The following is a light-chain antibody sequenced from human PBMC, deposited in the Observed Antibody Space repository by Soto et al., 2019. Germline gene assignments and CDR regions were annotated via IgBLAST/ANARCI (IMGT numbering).Light chain of an antibody. Sequence: QAVVTQEPSVTVSPGGTVTLTCGSSTGAVTSGHYPYWFQQKPGQAPRTLIFDTSSKHSWTPARFSGSLLGGKAALTLSGAQPEDEAEYYCLLSYSGARGVFGGGTKVTVL. CDR2: DTS. CDR1: TGAVTSGHY. J-gene: IGLJ3*02. V-gene: IGLV7-46*01. CDR3: LLSYSGARGV.